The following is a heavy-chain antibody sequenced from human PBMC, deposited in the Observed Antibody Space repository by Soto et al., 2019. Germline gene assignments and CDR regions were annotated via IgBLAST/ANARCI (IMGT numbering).Heavy chain of an antibody. D-gene: IGHD3-10*01. J-gene: IGHJ5*02. CDR2: IYHTGSS. Sequence: SETLSLTCTVSNDSISNPIYYWGWIRQPPGKGLEWIGSIYHTGSSYYNPSLQGRVTISMDKSKNQFSLKLTSVTAADTAIYFCGGRTSLASVQLFVGEISNHNWIDPSSQGTLVTVSS. CDR1: NDSISNPIYY. V-gene: IGHV4-39*01. CDR3: GGRTSLASVQLFVGEISNHNWIDP.